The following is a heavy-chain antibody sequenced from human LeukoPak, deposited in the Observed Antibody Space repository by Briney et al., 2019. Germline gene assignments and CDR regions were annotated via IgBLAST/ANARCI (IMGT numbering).Heavy chain of an antibody. CDR2: INHSGST. CDR1: GFTFSSYE. CDR3: ARQRITMVRGVIRVRYYFDY. D-gene: IGHD3-10*01. V-gene: IGHV4-34*01. J-gene: IGHJ4*02. Sequence: GSLRLSCAASGFTFSSYEMNWVRQPPGKGLEWIGEINHSGSTNYNPSLKSRVTISVDTSKNQFSLKLSSVTAADTAVYYCARQRITMVRGVIRVRYYFDYWGQGTLVTVSS.